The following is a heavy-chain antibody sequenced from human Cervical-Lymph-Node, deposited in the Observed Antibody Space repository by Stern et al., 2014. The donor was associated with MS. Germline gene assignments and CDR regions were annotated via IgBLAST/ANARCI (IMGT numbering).Heavy chain of an antibody. CDR1: GFTFTSYY. J-gene: IGHJ4*02. V-gene: IGHV1-46*03. Sequence: DQLVESGAEVQKPGASVKVSCKTSGFTFTSYYLHWVRQAPGQGLEWMGIINPTTGGTTYAQIFQGRVTMTRDSSTSTVYMELSSLRSEDTAVYYCARYLTTVDPFDYWGQGTLVTVSS. CDR2: INPTTGGT. CDR3: ARYLTTVDPFDY. D-gene: IGHD4-23*01.